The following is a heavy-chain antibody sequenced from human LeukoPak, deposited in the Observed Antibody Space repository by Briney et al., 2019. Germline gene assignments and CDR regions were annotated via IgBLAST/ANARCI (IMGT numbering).Heavy chain of an antibody. CDR1: GFTFSSYS. D-gene: IGHD3-10*01. J-gene: IGHJ6*03. Sequence: GSLRLSCAASGFTFSSYSMNWVRQAPGKGLEWVSSISSSSSYIYYADSVKGRFTISRDNAKNTLYLQMNSLRAEDTAVYYCAREGITMVRGVIINYYYYYMDVWGKGTTVTISS. V-gene: IGHV3-21*01. CDR3: AREGITMVRGVIINYYYYYMDV. CDR2: ISSSSSYI.